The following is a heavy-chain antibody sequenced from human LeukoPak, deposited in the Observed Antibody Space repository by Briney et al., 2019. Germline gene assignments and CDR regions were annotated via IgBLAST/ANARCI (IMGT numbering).Heavy chain of an antibody. CDR2: ISSSSSYI. CDR3: ARVLEAASFDY. J-gene: IGHJ4*02. D-gene: IGHD6-25*01. Sequence: GGSLRLSCAASGFTFSNYRMNWVRQAPGKGLEWVSSISSSSSYIYYADSLKGRFTISRDNAKNSLYPQMNSLRAEDTAVYYCARVLEAASFDYWGQGILVTVSS. CDR1: GFTFSNYR. V-gene: IGHV3-21*01.